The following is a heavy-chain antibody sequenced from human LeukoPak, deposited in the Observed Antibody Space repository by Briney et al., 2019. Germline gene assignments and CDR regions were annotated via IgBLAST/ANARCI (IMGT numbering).Heavy chain of an antibody. CDR2: IYYSGST. D-gene: IGHD6-13*01. Sequence: SETLSLTCTVSGGSISSYYWSWIRQPPGKGLEWIGYIYYSGSTNYNPSLKSRVTISVDTSKNQFSLKLSSVTAADTAVYYCATAVGIAAAGNTAHAFDIWGQGTMVTVSS. V-gene: IGHV4-59*08. CDR3: ATAVGIAAAGNTAHAFDI. CDR1: GGSISSYY. J-gene: IGHJ3*02.